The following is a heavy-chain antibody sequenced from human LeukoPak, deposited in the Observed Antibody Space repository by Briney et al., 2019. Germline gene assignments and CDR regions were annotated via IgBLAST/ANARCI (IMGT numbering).Heavy chain of an antibody. J-gene: IGHJ4*02. CDR1: GFTFSSYA. D-gene: IGHD3-10*01. CDR3: AKDKNLLWFGATDY. V-gene: IGHV3-23*01. CDR2: ISGSGGST. Sequence: PGGSLRFSCAASGFTFSSYAMSWVGQAPGKGLEWVSAISGSGGSTYYADSVKGRFTISRDNSKNTLYLQMNSLRAEDTAVYYCAKDKNLLWFGATDYWGQGTLVTVSS.